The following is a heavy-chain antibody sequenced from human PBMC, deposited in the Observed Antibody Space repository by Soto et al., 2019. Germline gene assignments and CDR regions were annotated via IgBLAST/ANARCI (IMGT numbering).Heavy chain of an antibody. CDR3: ARDREAGYKFYYGMDV. CDR2: IYTSASI. Sequence: SETLSLTCSVSGADINTYSWTWIRQPAGKGLEWIGRIYTSASINYNPSLKGRVTLSVDTSTNQVSLRLASVTAADTAIYYRARDREAGYKFYYGMDVWGQGTTVTVSS. V-gene: IGHV4-4*07. CDR1: GADINTYS. D-gene: IGHD5-12*01. J-gene: IGHJ6*02.